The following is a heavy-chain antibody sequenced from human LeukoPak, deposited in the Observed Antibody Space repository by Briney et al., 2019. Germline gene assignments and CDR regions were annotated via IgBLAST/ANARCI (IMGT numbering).Heavy chain of an antibody. Sequence: GASVKDSCKVSGYTLTELSMHWVRQAPGKGLEWMGGFDPEDGGTIYAQKFQGRVTMTEDTSTDTAYMELSSLRSEDTAVYYCARGGDILTGFDNWFDPWGQGTLVTVSS. CDR3: ARGGDILTGFDNWFDP. V-gene: IGHV1-24*01. CDR2: FDPEDGGT. D-gene: IGHD3-9*01. CDR1: GYTLTELS. J-gene: IGHJ5*02.